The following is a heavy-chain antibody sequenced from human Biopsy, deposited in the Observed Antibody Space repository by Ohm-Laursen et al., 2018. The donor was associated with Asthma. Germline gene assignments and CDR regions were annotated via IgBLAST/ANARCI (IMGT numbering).Heavy chain of an antibody. CDR3: ARKAGSCISRTCYSLDF. CDR2: INSVFGTT. D-gene: IGHD2-2*01. J-gene: IGHJ4*02. Sequence: SVKVSCKSLGGTFNTYVIGWVRQAPGQGLEWMGGINSVFGTTTYPQKFQDRVTITADDSTSTVYMELSSLRSEDTAVYYCARKAGSCISRTCYSLDFWGLGTPVTVSS. CDR1: GGTFNTYV. V-gene: IGHV1-69*13.